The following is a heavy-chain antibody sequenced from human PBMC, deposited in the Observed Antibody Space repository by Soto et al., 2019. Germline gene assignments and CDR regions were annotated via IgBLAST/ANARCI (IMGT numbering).Heavy chain of an antibody. V-gene: IGHV4-30-4*01. CDR1: GGSISSGDYY. Sequence: QVQLQESGPGLVKPSQTLSLTCTVSGGSISSGDYYWSWIRQPPGKGLEWSGYIYYSGSTYYNPSLKSRVTISVDTFKNQFSLKLSSVTAADTAVYYCARGYYDFWSGYYAGAFDIWGQGTMVTVSS. CDR3: ARGYYDFWSGYYAGAFDI. J-gene: IGHJ3*02. D-gene: IGHD3-3*01. CDR2: IYYSGST.